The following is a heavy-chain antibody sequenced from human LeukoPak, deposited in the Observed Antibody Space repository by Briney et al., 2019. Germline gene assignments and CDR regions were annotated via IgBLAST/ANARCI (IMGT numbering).Heavy chain of an antibody. CDR3: ARHLNNCGDDCYIFDY. Sequence: SETLSLTCTVSGGSISSYFWTWIRQPAGKGLEWIGRIYMSGSTNYNPSLKSRVTISVDTSKNQFSLRVSSVTAADTAVYYCARHLNNCGDDCYIFDYWGQGTLVTVSS. D-gene: IGHD2-21*01. V-gene: IGHV4-4*07. CDR2: IYMSGST. CDR1: GGSISSYF. J-gene: IGHJ4*02.